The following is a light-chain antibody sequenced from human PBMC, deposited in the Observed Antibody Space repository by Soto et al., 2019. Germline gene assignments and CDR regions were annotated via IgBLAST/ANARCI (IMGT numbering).Light chain of an antibody. CDR1: QSVSSY. Sequence: EIVLTQSPATLSLSPGERATLSCRASQSVSSYLAWYQQKPGQAPRLLIYDASNRATGIPARFSGSGSGTDLTLTSRSLEPEDFAVYYCQQRSNRPRLTFGPGTKVDIK. CDR3: QQRSNRPRLT. CDR2: DAS. J-gene: IGKJ3*01. V-gene: IGKV3-11*01.